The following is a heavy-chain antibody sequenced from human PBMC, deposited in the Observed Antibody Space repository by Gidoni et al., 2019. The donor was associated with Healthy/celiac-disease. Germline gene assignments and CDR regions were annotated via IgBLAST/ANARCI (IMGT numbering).Heavy chain of an antibody. CDR3: ARREITIFGVAANWFDP. Sequence: QLQLQESGPGLVKPSETLSLTCTVSGGSISSSRYYWGGIRQPPGKGLEWIGSIYYSGSTYYNPSLKSRFTISVDTSKNQFSLKLSSVTAADTAVYYCARREITIFGVAANWFDPWGQGTLVTVSS. D-gene: IGHD3-3*01. CDR1: GGSISSSRYY. J-gene: IGHJ5*02. CDR2: IYYSGST. V-gene: IGHV4-39*01.